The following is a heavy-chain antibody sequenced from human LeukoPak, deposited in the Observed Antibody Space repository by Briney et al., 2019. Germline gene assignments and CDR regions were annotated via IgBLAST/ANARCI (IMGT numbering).Heavy chain of an antibody. Sequence: GGSLRLSCAASGFTFSTYAMDWVRQAPGKGLEWVSYLSSSSSVIYHADSVKGRFTISRDNAKNSLYLQMNSLRAEDTAVYYCASISYYDSSGYDSDYWGQGTLVTVSS. V-gene: IGHV3-48*01. CDR3: ASISYYDSSGYDSDY. CDR1: GFTFSTYA. CDR2: LSSSSSVI. D-gene: IGHD3-22*01. J-gene: IGHJ4*02.